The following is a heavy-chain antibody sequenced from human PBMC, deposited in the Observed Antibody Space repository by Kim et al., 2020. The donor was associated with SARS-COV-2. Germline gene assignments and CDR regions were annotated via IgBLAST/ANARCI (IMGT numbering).Heavy chain of an antibody. J-gene: IGHJ4*02. CDR3: AKGLGSSDLSDY. D-gene: IGHD6-6*01. Sequence: GGSLRLSCAASGFTFSSYGMHWVRQAPGKGLEWVAVISYDGSNKYYADSVKGRFTISRDNSKNTLYLQMNSLRAEDTAVYYCAKGLGSSDLSDYWGQGTLVTVSS. CDR1: GFTFSSYG. V-gene: IGHV3-30*18. CDR2: ISYDGSNK.